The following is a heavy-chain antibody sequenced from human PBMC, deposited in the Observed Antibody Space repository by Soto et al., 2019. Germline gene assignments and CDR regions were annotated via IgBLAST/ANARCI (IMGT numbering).Heavy chain of an antibody. J-gene: IGHJ5*02. Sequence: SETLSLTCTVSGGSISSSSYYWGWIRQPPGKGLEWIGSIYYSGSTYYNPSLKSRVTISVDTSKNQFSLKLSSVTAADTAVYYCARHSPITMIVVVIGWFDPWGQGTLVTVSS. CDR2: IYYSGST. D-gene: IGHD3-22*01. V-gene: IGHV4-39*01. CDR1: GGSISSSSYY. CDR3: ARHSPITMIVVVIGWFDP.